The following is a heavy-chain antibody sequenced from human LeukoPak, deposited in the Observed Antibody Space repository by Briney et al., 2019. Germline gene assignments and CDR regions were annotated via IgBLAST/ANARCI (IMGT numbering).Heavy chain of an antibody. J-gene: IGHJ4*02. CDR2: IYSGGST. CDR1: GFTVSSNY. D-gene: IGHD6-19*01. CDR3: ARIGPNGSGWYPFDN. Sequence: GGSLRLSCAASGFTVSSNYMSWVRQAPGKGLEWVSIIYSGGSTDYADSVKGRFTISRDNSKNTLYLQMNSLRAEDTAVYYCARIGPNGSGWYPFDNWGQGTLVTVSS. V-gene: IGHV3-53*01.